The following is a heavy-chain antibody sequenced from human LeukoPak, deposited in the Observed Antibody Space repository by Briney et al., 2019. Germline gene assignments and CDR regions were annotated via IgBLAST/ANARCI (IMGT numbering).Heavy chain of an antibody. Sequence: PSETLSLTCAVYGGSFSGYYWSWIRQPPGKGLEWIGEINHSGSTNYNPSLKSRVTISVDTSKNQFSLKLSSVTAADTAVYYCARGPRGGSIAARPYGMDVWGQGTTVTVSS. CDR1: GGSFSGYY. D-gene: IGHD6-6*01. J-gene: IGHJ6*02. CDR3: ARGPRGGSIAARPYGMDV. V-gene: IGHV4-34*01. CDR2: INHSGST.